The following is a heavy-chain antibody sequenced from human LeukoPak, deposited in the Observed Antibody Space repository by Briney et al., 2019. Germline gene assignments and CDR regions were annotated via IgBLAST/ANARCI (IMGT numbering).Heavy chain of an antibody. D-gene: IGHD2-2*02. CDR2: IWYDGSNK. CDR3: ASHSHQLLYGPSNWFDP. Sequence: GGSLRLSCAASGFTFSSYAMHWVRQAPGKGLEWVAVIWYDGSNKYYADSVKGRFTISRDNSKNTLYLQMNSLRAEDTAVYYCASHSHQLLYGPSNWFDPWGQGTLVTVSS. V-gene: IGHV3-33*08. J-gene: IGHJ5*02. CDR1: GFTFSSYA.